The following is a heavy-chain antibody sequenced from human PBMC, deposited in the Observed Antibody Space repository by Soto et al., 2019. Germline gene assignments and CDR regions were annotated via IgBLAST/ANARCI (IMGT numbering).Heavy chain of an antibody. D-gene: IGHD6-6*01. CDR3: AKGTGSSPSTPYYYGMDV. CDR2: ISGSGGST. V-gene: IGHV3-23*01. CDR1: GFTFSSYA. Sequence: GGSLRLSCAASGFTFSSYAMSWVRQAPGKGLEWVSAISGSGGSTYYADSVKGRFTISRDNSKNTLYLQMNSLRAEDTAVYYCAKGTGSSPSTPYYYGMDVWGQGTTVTASS. J-gene: IGHJ6*02.